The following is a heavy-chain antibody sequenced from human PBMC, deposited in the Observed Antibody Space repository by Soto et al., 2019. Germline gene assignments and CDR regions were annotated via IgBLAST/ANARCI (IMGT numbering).Heavy chain of an antibody. J-gene: IGHJ5*02. CDR1: GFTFSSYS. CDR2: ISSSSSTI. V-gene: IGHV3-48*01. CDR3: ARDSAELRYIPNWFDP. D-gene: IGHD3-9*01. Sequence: EVQLVESGGGLVQPGGSLRLSCAASGFTFSSYSMNWVRQAPGKGLEWVSYISSSSSTIYYADSVKGRFTISRDNAKNSLYLQMNSLRAEDTAVYYCARDSAELRYIPNWFDPWGQGTLVTVSS.